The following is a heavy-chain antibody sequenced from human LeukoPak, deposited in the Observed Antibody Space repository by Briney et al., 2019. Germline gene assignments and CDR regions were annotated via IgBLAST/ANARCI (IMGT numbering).Heavy chain of an antibody. J-gene: IGHJ4*02. V-gene: IGHV3-21*01. CDR3: ARDKGIGFDY. Sequence: GGSLRLSCAASGFTFSNSMNWVRQAPGKGLEWVSYLSSNSRYIYYADSVKGRFTISRDNAKNSLYLQMNSLRAEDTAVYYCARDKGIGFDYWGQGTLVTVSS. CDR2: LSSNSRYI. CDR1: GFTFSNS. D-gene: IGHD1-26*01.